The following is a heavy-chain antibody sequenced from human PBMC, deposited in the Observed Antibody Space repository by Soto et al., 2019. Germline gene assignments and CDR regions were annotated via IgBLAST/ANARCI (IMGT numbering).Heavy chain of an antibody. CDR3: VTERQWFFDY. CDR2: ISPSGDNI. J-gene: IGHJ4*02. Sequence: GSLRLSCVASGFMFIDSYIIFIRHAPFKWLEWISYISPSGDNIHYADSVKGRFSISRDNAKKLLHLQMDSLRVEDTAVYYCVTERQWFFDYWGQGALVTVSS. CDR1: GFMFIDSY. V-gene: IGHV3-11*01. D-gene: IGHD3-22*01.